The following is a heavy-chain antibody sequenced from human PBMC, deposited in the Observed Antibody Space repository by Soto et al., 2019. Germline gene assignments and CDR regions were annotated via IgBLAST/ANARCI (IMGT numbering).Heavy chain of an antibody. CDR2: IIPIFGTT. J-gene: IGHJ5*02. D-gene: IGHD2-21*01. CDR1: GGTFSSYA. Sequence: QMQLVQSGAEVKKPGSSVKVSCKASGGTFSSYAISWVRQAPGQGLEWLGEIIPIFGTTKYAQNLQGRVTLTADKSTSTAYMELSSLGSEDTAMYYCATARHTITVVVIPSAVGNWFDPWGQGTLVTVSS. CDR3: ATARHTITVVVIPSAVGNWFDP. V-gene: IGHV1-69*06.